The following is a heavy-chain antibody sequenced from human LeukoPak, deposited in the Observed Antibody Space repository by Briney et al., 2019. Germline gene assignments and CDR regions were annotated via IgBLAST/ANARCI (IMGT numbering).Heavy chain of an antibody. V-gene: IGHV3-21*01. CDR1: GFTFSNYN. Sequence: PGGSLRLSCAASGFTFSNYNINWVRQAPGKGLEWVSSISSSSSYIYYADSVKGRFTISRDNAKNSLYLQMNSLRAEDTAVYYCARDRTWDKYYYDSSRYPDYWGQGTLVTVSS. CDR2: ISSSSSYI. J-gene: IGHJ4*02. D-gene: IGHD3-22*01. CDR3: ARDRTWDKYYYDSSRYPDY.